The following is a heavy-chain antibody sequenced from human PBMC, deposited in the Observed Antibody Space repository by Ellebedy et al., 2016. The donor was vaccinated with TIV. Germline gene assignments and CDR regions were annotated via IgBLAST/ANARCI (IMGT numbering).Heavy chain of an antibody. CDR2: IYYSGSA. J-gene: IGHJ4*02. V-gene: IGHV4-39*07. CDR3: GRGLRGPFDY. Sequence: MPSETLSLTCTVSGGSISNSDYYRNWIRQPPGKGLEWIGSIYYSGSAYYNPYLKSRVTVSVETSKNQYSLKLSSVTAADTAVYYCGRGLRGPFDYWGQGTLVTVSS. CDR1: GGSISNSDYY.